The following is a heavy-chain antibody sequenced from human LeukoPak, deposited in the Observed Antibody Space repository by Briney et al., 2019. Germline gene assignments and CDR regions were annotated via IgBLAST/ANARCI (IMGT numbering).Heavy chain of an antibody. D-gene: IGHD3-10*01. CDR1: GYTFTGYY. Sequence: ASVKVSCKASGYTFTGYYMHWVRQAPGQGLEWMVWINPNSGGTNYAQKFQGRVTMTRDTSISTAYMELSRLRSDDTAVYYCASDSRGTMVRGVTGYYYYMDVWGKGTTVTISS. CDR2: INPNSGGT. V-gene: IGHV1-2*02. J-gene: IGHJ6*03. CDR3: ASDSRGTMVRGVTGYYYYMDV.